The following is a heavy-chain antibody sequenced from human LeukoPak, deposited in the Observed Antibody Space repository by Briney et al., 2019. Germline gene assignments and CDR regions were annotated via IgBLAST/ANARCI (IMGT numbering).Heavy chain of an antibody. Sequence: PSETLSLTCTVSGGSIISGGYYWSWIRQHPGKGLEWIGYTTHSGRTFYNPSLKSRVTMSVDTSKNQFSLNLTSVTAADTALYYCARVDSDYEFTDYGGQGALVSVSS. V-gene: IGHV4-31*03. D-gene: IGHD4-11*01. CDR2: TTHSGRT. J-gene: IGHJ4*02. CDR1: GGSIISGGYY. CDR3: ARVDSDYEFTDY.